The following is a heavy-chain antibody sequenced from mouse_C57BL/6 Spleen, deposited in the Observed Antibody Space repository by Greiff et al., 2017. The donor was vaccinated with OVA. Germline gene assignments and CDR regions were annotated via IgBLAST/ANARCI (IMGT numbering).Heavy chain of an antibody. J-gene: IGHJ2*01. CDR1: GFSFSSYG. Sequence: EVQGVESGGDLVKPGGSLKLSCAASGFSFSSYGMSWVRQTPDKRLVWVATISSGGSYTYYPDSVKGRFTISRDNAKNPLYLQMSSLKSEDTAMYYCARQTAQATGYFDYWGQGTTLTVSS. V-gene: IGHV5-6*01. CDR2: ISSGGSYT. CDR3: ARQTAQATGYFDY. D-gene: IGHD3-2*02.